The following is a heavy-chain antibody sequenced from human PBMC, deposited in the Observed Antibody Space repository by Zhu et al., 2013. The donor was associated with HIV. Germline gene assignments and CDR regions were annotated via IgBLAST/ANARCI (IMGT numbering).Heavy chain of an antibody. CDR2: INPSGDST. CDR1: GYTFTSYY. CDR3: ARADTSASITAQFDY. D-gene: IGHD3-3*01. Sequence: QVQLVQSGAEVKKPGASVKISCKASGYTFTSYYIHWVRQAPGQGLEWMGIINPSGDSTSYALKFQGRVTMTRDTSTSTVYMELSSLRSEDTAVYYCARADTSASITAQFDYWGQGTLVAVSS. V-gene: IGHV1-46*01. J-gene: IGHJ4*02.